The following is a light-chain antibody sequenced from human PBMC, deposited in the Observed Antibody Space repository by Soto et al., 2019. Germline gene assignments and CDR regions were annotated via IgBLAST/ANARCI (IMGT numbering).Light chain of an antibody. CDR2: GVS. Sequence: QSVLTQPPSESGSPGQSVTISCTGTSSDVGGYNYVSWFQQHPGRAPTLLIYGVSKRPSGVSDRFSGSKSGNTASLTVSGLQAEDDADYYCSSYAGSNTYVFGAGTKLTVL. J-gene: IGLJ1*01. CDR3: SSYAGSNTYV. V-gene: IGLV2-8*01. CDR1: SSDVGGYNY.